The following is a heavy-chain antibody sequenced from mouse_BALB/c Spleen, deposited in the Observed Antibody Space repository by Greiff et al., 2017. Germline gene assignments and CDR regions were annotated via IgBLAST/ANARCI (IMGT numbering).Heavy chain of an antibody. CDR1: GFTFTDYY. J-gene: IGHJ3*01. D-gene: IGHD3-3*01. CDR2: IRNKANGYTT. CDR3: ARDAGDGFAY. V-gene: IGHV7-3*02. Sequence: DVKLVESGGGLVQPGGSLRLSCATSGFTFTDYYMSWVRQPPGKALEWLGFIRNKANGYTTEYSASVKGRFTISRDNSQSILYLQMNTLRAEDSATYYCARDAGDGFAYWGQGTLVTVSA.